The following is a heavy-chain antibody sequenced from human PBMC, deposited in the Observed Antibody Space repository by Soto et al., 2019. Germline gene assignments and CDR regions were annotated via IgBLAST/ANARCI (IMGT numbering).Heavy chain of an antibody. CDR3: ARPINGGYVC. V-gene: IGHV5-51*01. Sequence: PGESLKISCQGSGYSFSTYWIGWVRQMPGKGLEWMGIIYPGDSDTRYRPSFQGQVTISAGKSISTAYLQWSSLKASDTAIYYCARPINGGYVCWGQGTLVTVSS. D-gene: IGHD5-12*01. J-gene: IGHJ4*02. CDR2: IYPGDSDT. CDR1: GYSFSTYW.